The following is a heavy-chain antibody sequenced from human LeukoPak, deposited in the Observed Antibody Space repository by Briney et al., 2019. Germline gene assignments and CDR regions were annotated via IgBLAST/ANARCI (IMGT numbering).Heavy chain of an antibody. V-gene: IGHV1-2*02. D-gene: IGHD2-2*01. CDR1: GYTFTGYY. Sequence: ASVKVSCKASGYTFTGYYMHWVRQAPGQGLEWMAWINPNSGGTYYAQNFHDRITTTRDTSISTAYMELSRLRSDDTAIYYCARANALYCSSTSCLFDYWGQETLVTVSS. J-gene: IGHJ4*02. CDR2: INPNSGGT. CDR3: ARANALYCSSTSCLFDY.